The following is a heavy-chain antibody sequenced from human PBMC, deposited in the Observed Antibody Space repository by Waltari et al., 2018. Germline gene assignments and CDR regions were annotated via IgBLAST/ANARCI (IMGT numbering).Heavy chain of an antibody. D-gene: IGHD6-19*01. CDR1: GGSISSGGYY. J-gene: IGHJ3*02. CDR2: IYYSVST. CDR3: ARSTVAEGNAFDI. V-gene: IGHV4-31*03. Sequence: QVQLQESGPGLVKPSQTLSLTCTVSGGSISSGGYYWSWIRQHPGKGLEWIGYIYYSVSTYYNPSLKSRVTISVDTSKNQFSLKLSSVTAADTAVYYCARSTVAEGNAFDIWGQGTMVTVSS.